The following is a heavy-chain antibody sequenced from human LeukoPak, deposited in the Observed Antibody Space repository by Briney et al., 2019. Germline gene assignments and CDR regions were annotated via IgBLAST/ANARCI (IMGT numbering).Heavy chain of an antibody. D-gene: IGHD2-15*01. J-gene: IGHJ4*02. CDR1: GFSFSSYS. CDR3: ARAGGGYCSSGSCYLTYFDY. CDR2: ISGSGSYI. Sequence: SGGSLRLSCAASGFSFSSYSMNWVRQAPGKGLEWVSSISGSGSYIYYADSVKGRFTISRDNAKNSLYLQMDSLRAEDTAVYYCARAGGGYCSSGSCYLTYFDYWGQGTLVTVSS. V-gene: IGHV3-21*01.